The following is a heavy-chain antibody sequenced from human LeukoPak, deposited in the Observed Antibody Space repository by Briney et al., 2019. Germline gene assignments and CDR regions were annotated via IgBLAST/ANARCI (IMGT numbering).Heavy chain of an antibody. D-gene: IGHD6-19*01. CDR3: AKDIREWLLYGMDV. CDR2: ISWNSGSI. J-gene: IGHJ6*02. Sequence: GGSLRLSCAASGFTFDDYAMHWVRQAPGKGLEWVSGISWNSGSIGYADSVKGRFTISRDNDKNSLYLQMNSLRAEDTALYYCAKDIREWLLYGMDVWGQGTTVTVSS. CDR1: GFTFDDYA. V-gene: IGHV3-9*01.